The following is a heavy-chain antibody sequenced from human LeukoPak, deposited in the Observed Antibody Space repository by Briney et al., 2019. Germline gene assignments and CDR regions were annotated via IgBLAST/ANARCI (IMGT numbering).Heavy chain of an antibody. J-gene: IGHJ4*02. CDR1: GFTFSSYA. D-gene: IGHD6-19*01. CDR2: ISYDGSNK. CDR3: AKGGIPSMWLGDY. V-gene: IGHV3-30-3*01. Sequence: GGSLRLSCAASGFTFSSYAMHWVRQAPGKGLEWVAVISYDGSNKYYADSVKGRFTISRDNSKNTLYLQMNSLRAEDTAVYYCAKGGIPSMWLGDYWGQGTLVTVSS.